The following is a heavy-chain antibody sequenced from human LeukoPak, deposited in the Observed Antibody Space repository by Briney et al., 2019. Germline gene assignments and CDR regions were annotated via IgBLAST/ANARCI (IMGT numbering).Heavy chain of an antibody. CDR3: ARGTYCSSTSCYTYYYYYMDV. D-gene: IGHD2-2*02. Sequence: SETLSLTCTVSGGSISSSSYYWGWIRQPPGKGLEWIGSIYYSGSTYYNPSLKSRVTISVDTSKNQFSLKLSSVTAADTAVYYCARGTYCSSTSCYTYYYYYMDVWGKGTTVTVSS. CDR2: IYYSGST. V-gene: IGHV4-39*07. J-gene: IGHJ6*03. CDR1: GGSISSSSYY.